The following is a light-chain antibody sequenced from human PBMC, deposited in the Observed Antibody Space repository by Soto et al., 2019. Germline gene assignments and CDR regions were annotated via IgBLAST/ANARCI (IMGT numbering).Light chain of an antibody. V-gene: IGKV1-33*01. J-gene: IGKJ5*01. CDR2: DXS. CDR3: QQYENLTRT. Sequence: IHMTQSPSSLAASLGDRVTMPXQASQDISPYLNWYQQQPGXAPKXXXADXSNLETGGPSRLSGSGSGTDFTFTISSLHPEDVAKYYFQQYENLTRTFGQGTRLEI. CDR1: QDISPY.